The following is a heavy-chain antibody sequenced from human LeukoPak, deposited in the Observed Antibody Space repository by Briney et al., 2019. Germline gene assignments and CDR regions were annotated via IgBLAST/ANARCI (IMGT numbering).Heavy chain of an antibody. Sequence: GGSLRLSCAASGFTFNSYWMGWVRQAPGKGLEWVANVKQDGSEKYYVDSVKGRFTISRDNAKNSVYLQMNSLKAEDTAVYYCAKDQDLGYYASGEDWGQGTLVTVSS. D-gene: IGHD3-10*01. V-gene: IGHV3-7*03. J-gene: IGHJ4*02. CDR2: VKQDGSEK. CDR1: GFTFNSYW. CDR3: AKDQDLGYYASGED.